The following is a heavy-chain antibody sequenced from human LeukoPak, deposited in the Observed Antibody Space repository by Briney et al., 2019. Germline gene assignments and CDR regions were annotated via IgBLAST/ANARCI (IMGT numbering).Heavy chain of an antibody. CDR2: ISDSGGST. CDR3: AKVNYYGSGEIYYYYGMDV. J-gene: IGHJ6*02. Sequence: PGGSLRLSCAASGFTFSSYAMSWVRQAPGKGLEWVPTISDSGGSTDYADSVRGRFTISRDNSKNTLYLQMHSLRAEDTAVYYCAKVNYYGSGEIYYYYGMDVWGQGTTVTVSS. CDR1: GFTFSSYA. D-gene: IGHD3-10*01. V-gene: IGHV3-23*01.